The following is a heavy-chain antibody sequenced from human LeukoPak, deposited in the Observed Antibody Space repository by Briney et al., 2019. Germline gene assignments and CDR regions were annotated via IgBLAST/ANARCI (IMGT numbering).Heavy chain of an antibody. D-gene: IGHD3-10*01. CDR1: GGSLSGYY. Sequence: SETLSLTCTVSGGSLSGYYWSWIRQPPGKGLEWIGYIYYSGSTNYNPSLKSRVTISLDTSKNQFSLKLTSVTAADTAAYYCATTGVDGSGNSRDYYFDLWGRGTLVTVSS. CDR2: IYYSGST. V-gene: IGHV4-59*01. CDR3: ATTGVDGSGNSRDYYFDL. J-gene: IGHJ2*01.